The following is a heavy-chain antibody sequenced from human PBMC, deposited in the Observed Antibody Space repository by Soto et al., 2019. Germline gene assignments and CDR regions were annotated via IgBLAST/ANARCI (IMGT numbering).Heavy chain of an antibody. D-gene: IGHD2-15*01. CDR1: GFTLTNYP. J-gene: IGHJ4*02. CDR2: ISSSGGGT. CDR3: VRKGYCSAGSCYAFDF. Sequence: AASGFTLTNYPMSWVRQSPGKGLEGVSAISSSGGGTYYADSVKGRFSISRDNSKNTLYLQMNTLRAEDTAVYFCVRKGYCSAGSCYAFDFWGQGTLVTVSS. V-gene: IGHV3-23*01.